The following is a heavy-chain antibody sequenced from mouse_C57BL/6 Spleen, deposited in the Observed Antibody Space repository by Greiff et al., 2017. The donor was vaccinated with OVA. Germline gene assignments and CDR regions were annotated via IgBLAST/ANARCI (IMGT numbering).Heavy chain of an antibody. V-gene: IGHV1-62-2*01. D-gene: IGHD2-3*01. CDR1: GYTFTEYT. Sequence: QVQLQQSGAELVKPGASVTLSCKASGYTFTEYTIHWVKQRSGQGLEWIGWFYPGSGSITYNENFKDKATLTADKSSSTVYMGLSRLASEDSAVYCCARHELDGAMDYWGQGTSVTVSS. J-gene: IGHJ4*01. CDR2: FYPGSGSI. CDR3: ARHELDGAMDY.